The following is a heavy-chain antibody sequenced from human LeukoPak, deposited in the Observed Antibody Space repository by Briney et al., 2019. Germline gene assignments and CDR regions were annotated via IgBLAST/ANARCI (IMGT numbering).Heavy chain of an antibody. CDR2: ILYSGVT. J-gene: IGHJ4*02. D-gene: IGHD3-10*01. V-gene: IGHV4-39*01. CDR3: ARHLSGKTDY. Sequence: SETLSLTCTVSGGSISISHPYWGWIRQPPGKGLEGIGSILYSGVTYYNPSLESRLTISVDPSKTQLSLKLTSVTAADTAVYFCARHLSGKTDYWGQGALITVSS. CDR1: GGSISISHPY.